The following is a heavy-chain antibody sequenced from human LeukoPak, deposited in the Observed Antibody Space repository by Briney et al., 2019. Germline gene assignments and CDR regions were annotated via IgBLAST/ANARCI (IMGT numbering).Heavy chain of an antibody. CDR1: GVSISSSNW. J-gene: IGHJ4*02. Sequence: EPSGTLSLTCAVSGVSISSSNWWSWVRQPPGKGLEWIGEIYHSGSTNYNPSLKSRVTISVDTSKNQFSLKLSSVTAADTAVYYCARRGYYDFWSGYQYFDYWGQGTLVTVSS. V-gene: IGHV4-4*02. CDR2: IYHSGST. D-gene: IGHD3-3*01. CDR3: ARRGYYDFWSGYQYFDY.